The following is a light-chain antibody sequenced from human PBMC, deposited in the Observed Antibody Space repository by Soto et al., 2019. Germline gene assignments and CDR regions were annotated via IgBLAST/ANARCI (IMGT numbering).Light chain of an antibody. CDR2: EVS. Sequence: DVVMTQSPLSLSVTPGQPASISCKSSRSLLHITGETFLFWYLQKPGQSPQLLIYEVSTRVSGVPDTFSGSGSGTDFTLEISRVETDDVSIYYCMQSTQLPPTFGQGTRLGIE. CDR3: MQSTQLPPT. CDR1: RSLLHITGETF. V-gene: IGKV2D-29*02. J-gene: IGKJ5*01.